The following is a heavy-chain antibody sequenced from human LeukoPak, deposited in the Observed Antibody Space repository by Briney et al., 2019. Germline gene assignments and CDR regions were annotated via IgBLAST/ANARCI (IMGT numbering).Heavy chain of an antibody. CDR3: ARTWAYSSGWSGGYFDY. Sequence: PGGSLRLSCAASGFTFSSYAMSWVRQAPGKGLEWVSAISGSGGSTYYADSVKGRFTISRDNSKNTLYLQMNSLRAEDTAVYYCARTWAYSSGWSGGYFDYWGQGTLVTVSS. CDR2: ISGSGGST. D-gene: IGHD6-19*01. J-gene: IGHJ4*02. V-gene: IGHV3-23*01. CDR1: GFTFSSYA.